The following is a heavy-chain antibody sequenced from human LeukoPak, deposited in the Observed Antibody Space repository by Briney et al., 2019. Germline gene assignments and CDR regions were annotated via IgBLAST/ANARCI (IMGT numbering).Heavy chain of an antibody. CDR2: VYSGGST. Sequence: GGSLRLSCAASGFTVSSNYMSWVRQAPGKGLEWVSAVYSGGSTYYADSVKGRFTISRDNSKNTLYLQMNSLRAEDTAVYYCARERGWAFDYWGQGTLVTVSS. CDR3: ARERGWAFDY. J-gene: IGHJ4*02. V-gene: IGHV3-53*01. D-gene: IGHD1-26*01. CDR1: GFTVSSNY.